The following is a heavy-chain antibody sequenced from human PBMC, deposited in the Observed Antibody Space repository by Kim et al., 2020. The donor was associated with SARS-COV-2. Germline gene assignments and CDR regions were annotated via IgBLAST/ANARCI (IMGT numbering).Heavy chain of an antibody. J-gene: IGHJ4*02. V-gene: IGHV1-69*04. CDR2: IIPILGIA. Sequence: SVKVSCKASGGTFSSYAISWVRQAPGQGLEWMGRIIPILGIANYAQKFQGRVTITADKSTSTAYMELSSLRSEDTAVYYCARVEEDSSGWEYDYWGQGTLVTVSS. D-gene: IGHD6-19*01. CDR1: GGTFSSYA. CDR3: ARVEEDSSGWEYDY.